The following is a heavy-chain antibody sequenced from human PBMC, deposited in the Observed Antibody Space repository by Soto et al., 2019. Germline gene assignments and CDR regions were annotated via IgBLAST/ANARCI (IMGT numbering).Heavy chain of an antibody. CDR1: GFTFSSYS. D-gene: IGHD3-3*01. CDR3: ARDFSSGYDFWSGYYNWFDP. V-gene: IGHV3-21*01. CDR2: ISSSSSYI. J-gene: IGHJ5*02. Sequence: GGSLRLSCAASGFTFSSYSMNWVRQAPGKGLEWVSSISSSSSYIYYADSVKGRFTISRDNAKNSLYLQMNSLRAEDTAVYYCARDFSSGYDFWSGYYNWFDPWGQGTLVTVSS.